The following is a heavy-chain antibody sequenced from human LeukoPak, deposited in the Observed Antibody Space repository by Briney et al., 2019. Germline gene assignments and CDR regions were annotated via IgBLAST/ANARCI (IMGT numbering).Heavy chain of an antibody. V-gene: IGHV3-23*01. CDR3: AKVGSSSWYFDY. Sequence: GSLRLSCAASGFTFSSYWMSWVRQAPGKGLEWVSGISGSGASTNYADSVKGRFTISRDNSKNTLYLQMNSLRAEDTAVYYCAKVGSSSWYFDYWGQGTLVTVSS. CDR1: GFTFSSYW. J-gene: IGHJ4*02. D-gene: IGHD6-13*01. CDR2: ISGSGAST.